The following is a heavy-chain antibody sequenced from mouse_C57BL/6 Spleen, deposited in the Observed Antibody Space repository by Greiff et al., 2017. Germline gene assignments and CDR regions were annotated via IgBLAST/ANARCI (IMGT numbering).Heavy chain of an antibody. Sequence: QVQLQQSGAELAKPGASVKLSCKASGYTFTSYWMHWVKQRPGQGLEWIGYINPSSGYTKYNQKFKDKATLTADKSSSTAYMQLSSLTYEDSAVYYCARYYYGSSSLFDYWGQGTTLTVSS. CDR1: GYTFTSYW. CDR3: ARYYYGSSSLFDY. D-gene: IGHD1-1*01. V-gene: IGHV1-7*01. J-gene: IGHJ2*01. CDR2: INPSSGYT.